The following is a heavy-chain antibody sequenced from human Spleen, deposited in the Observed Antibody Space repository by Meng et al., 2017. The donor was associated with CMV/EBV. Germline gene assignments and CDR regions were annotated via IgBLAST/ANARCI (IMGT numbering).Heavy chain of an antibody. V-gene: IGHV3-21*05. Sequence: GGSLRLSCGASGITVSTCDMQRVRQAPGKGLEWLSYISHDKSEIFYGDSVKGRFTISRDNVKNTLYLQMDSLRADDTAIYYCAKDAGYCSRGNCYAPFEFWGQGTLVTVSS. D-gene: IGHD6-19*01. J-gene: IGHJ4*02. CDR2: ISHDKSEI. CDR3: AKDAGYCSRGNCYAPFEF. CDR1: GITVSTCD.